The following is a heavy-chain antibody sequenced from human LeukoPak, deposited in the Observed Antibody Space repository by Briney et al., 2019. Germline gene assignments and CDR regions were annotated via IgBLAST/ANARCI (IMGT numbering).Heavy chain of an antibody. CDR3: ARGYFDSRGYSNAFYY. J-gene: IGHJ4*02. Sequence: SETLSLTCTVSGASISSSYWSWIRQSPGKGLEWIGYIYHTGSTKYNPSLESRVTISVDTSKNQFSLKLTSVTAADTAVYYCARGYFDSRGYSNAFYYWGQGALVTVSS. CDR1: GASISSSY. D-gene: IGHD3-22*01. V-gene: IGHV4-59*01. CDR2: IYHTGST.